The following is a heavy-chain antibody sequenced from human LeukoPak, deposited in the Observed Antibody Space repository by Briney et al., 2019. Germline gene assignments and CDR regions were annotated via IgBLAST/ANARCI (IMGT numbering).Heavy chain of an antibody. D-gene: IGHD2-15*01. CDR2: INHSGST. Sequence: SETLSLTCAVYGGSFSGYYWSWIRQPPGKGLEWIGEINHSGSTNYNPSLKSRVTISVDTSKNQFSLKLSSVTAADTAVYYCASSVVGDWFDPWGQGTLVTVSS. V-gene: IGHV4-34*01. CDR1: GGSFSGYY. J-gene: IGHJ5*02. CDR3: ASSVVGDWFDP.